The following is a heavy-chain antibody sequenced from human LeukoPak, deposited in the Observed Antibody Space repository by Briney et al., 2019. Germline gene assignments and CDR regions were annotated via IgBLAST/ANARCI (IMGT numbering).Heavy chain of an antibody. CDR3: ARDRQQLVEGAFDI. V-gene: IGHV4-4*02. J-gene: IGHJ3*02. Sequence: SGTLPLTCAVSGGSISSSNWWSWVRQPPGKGLEWIGEIYHSGSTNYNPSLKSRVTISVDKSKNQFSLKLSSVTAADTAVYYCARDRQQLVEGAFDIWGQGTMVTVSS. CDR1: GGSISSSNW. D-gene: IGHD6-13*01. CDR2: IYHSGST.